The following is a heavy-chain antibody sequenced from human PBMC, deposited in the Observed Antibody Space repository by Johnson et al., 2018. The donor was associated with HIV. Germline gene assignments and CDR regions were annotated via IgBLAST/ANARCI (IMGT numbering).Heavy chain of an antibody. CDR2: IYSGGGT. CDR3: ALAGLRIAALDAFDI. J-gene: IGHJ3*02. D-gene: IGHD6-25*01. CDR1: GFTVSTSY. Sequence: VQLVESGGGLVQPGGSLRLSCAASGFTVSTSYMTWVRQAPGKGLEWVAVIYSGGGTYYADSMRGRLTISRDNSRNTLYRQMNSLRAEDTAVYYCALAGLRIAALDAFDIWGQGTMVTVSS. V-gene: IGHV3-66*01.